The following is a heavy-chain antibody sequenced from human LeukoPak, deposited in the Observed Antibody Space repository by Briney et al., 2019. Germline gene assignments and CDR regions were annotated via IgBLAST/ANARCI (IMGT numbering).Heavy chain of an antibody. Sequence: GGSLRLSCTASGFTFSTFAMHWARQAPGKGLEWVALIWFDGSKRHHADSVKGRFSISRDNSKNTLYLQMNSLRVDDTAFYYCARGPKVLGYGIDVWGQGTPVTVS. V-gene: IGHV3-33*01. CDR2: IWFDGSKR. D-gene: IGHD3-16*01. CDR1: GFTFSTFA. CDR3: ARGPKVLGYGIDV. J-gene: IGHJ6*02.